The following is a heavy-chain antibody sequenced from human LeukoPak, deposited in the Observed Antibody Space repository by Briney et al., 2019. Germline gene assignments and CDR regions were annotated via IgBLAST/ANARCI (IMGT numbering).Heavy chain of an antibody. V-gene: IGHV1-8*01. CDR2: MNPNSGNT. CDR1: GYTFTSYD. Sequence: ASVKVSCKASGYTFTSYDINWVRQATGQGLEWMGWMNPNSGNTGYAQKFQGRVTMTRNTSISTAYMELSSLRPEDTAVYYCARAPNYDILTGYLGYYGMDVWGQGTTVTVSS. D-gene: IGHD3-9*01. J-gene: IGHJ6*02. CDR3: ARAPNYDILTGYLGYYGMDV.